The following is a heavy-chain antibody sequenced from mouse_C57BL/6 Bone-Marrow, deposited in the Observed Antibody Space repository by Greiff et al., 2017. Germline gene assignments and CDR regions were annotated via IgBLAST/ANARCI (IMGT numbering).Heavy chain of an antibody. D-gene: IGHD1-2*01. J-gene: IGHJ2*01. CDR3: ARDGYYGEDY. V-gene: IGHV5-4*01. Sequence: EVKVEESGGGLVKPGGSLKLSCAASGFTFSSYAMSWVRQTPEKRLEWVATISDGGSYTYYPDNVKGRFTISRDNAKNNLYLQMSHLKSEDTAMYYCARDGYYGEDYWGQGTTLTVSS. CDR1: GFTFSSYA. CDR2: ISDGGSYT.